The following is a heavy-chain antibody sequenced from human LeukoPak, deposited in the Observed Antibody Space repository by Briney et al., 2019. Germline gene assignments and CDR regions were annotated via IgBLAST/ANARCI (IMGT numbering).Heavy chain of an antibody. CDR1: GFTVSSNY. D-gene: IGHD2-2*01. Sequence: GGSLRLSCAASGFTVSSNYMSWVRQAPGKGLEWVSVIYSGGSTYYADSMKGRLTISRDNSKNTLYLQMNSLRAEDTAVYYCASSKGYCGSSTCYSGHFDYWGQGTLVTVSS. V-gene: IGHV3-53*01. CDR3: ASSKGYCGSSTCYSGHFDY. CDR2: IYSGGST. J-gene: IGHJ4*02.